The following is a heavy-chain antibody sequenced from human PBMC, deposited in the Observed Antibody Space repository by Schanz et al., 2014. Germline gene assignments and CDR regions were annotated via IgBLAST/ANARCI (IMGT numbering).Heavy chain of an antibody. J-gene: IGHJ4*02. V-gene: IGHV3-23*04. CDR1: GFTFNSYA. Sequence: EGQLAESGGGLVQPGGSLRLSCAASGFTFNSYAMTWVRQAPGKGLEWVSSISHSGGSKYYADSVKGRFTISRDNSENTLYLQMNSLSADDTAVFYCARANYRRKINFDYWGRGTLVTVSS. CDR2: ISHSGGSK. D-gene: IGHD3-10*01. CDR3: ARANYRRKINFDY.